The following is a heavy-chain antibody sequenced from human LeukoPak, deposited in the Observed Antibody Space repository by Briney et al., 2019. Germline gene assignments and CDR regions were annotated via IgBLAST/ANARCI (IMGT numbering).Heavy chain of an antibody. CDR2: IYTSGST. D-gene: IGHD1-26*01. CDR3: ARDEWELLDAFDI. Sequence: SETLSLTCTVSGGSISSGSYYWSWIRQPAGKGLEWIGRIYTSGSTNYNPSLKRRVTISVDTSKNQFSLKLSSVTAADTAVYYCARDEWELLDAFDIWGQGTMVTVSS. V-gene: IGHV4-61*02. J-gene: IGHJ3*02. CDR1: GGSISSGSYY.